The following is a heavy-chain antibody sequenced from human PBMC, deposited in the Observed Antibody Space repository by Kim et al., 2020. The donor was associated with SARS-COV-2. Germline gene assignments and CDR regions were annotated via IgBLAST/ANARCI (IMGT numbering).Heavy chain of an antibody. Sequence: GGSLRLSCAASGFTFSSYAMSWVRQAPGKGLEWVSVIYSGGSSTYYADSVKGRFTISRDNSKNTLYLQMNSLRAEDTAVYYCAKDGKAIGSSPFDYYYYYGMDVWGQGTTVTVSS. CDR3: AKDGKAIGSSPFDYYYYYGMDV. J-gene: IGHJ6*02. D-gene: IGHD6-6*01. CDR1: GFTFSSYA. V-gene: IGHV3-23*03. CDR2: IYSGGSST.